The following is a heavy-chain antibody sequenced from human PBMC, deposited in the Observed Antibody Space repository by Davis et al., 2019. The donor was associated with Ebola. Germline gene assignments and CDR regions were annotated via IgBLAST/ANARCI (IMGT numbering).Heavy chain of an antibody. CDR2: IIPIFGTA. Sequence: SVNVSCKASGGTFSSYATSWVRQASGQGLEWMGGIIPIFGTANYAQKFQGRVTITADKSTSTAYMELSSLRSEDTAVYYCSRRRITMVQLDYYYYYGMDVWGQGTTVTVSS. J-gene: IGHJ6*02. CDR3: SRRRITMVQLDYYYYYGMDV. CDR1: GGTFSSYA. V-gene: IGHV1-69*06. D-gene: IGHD3-10*01.